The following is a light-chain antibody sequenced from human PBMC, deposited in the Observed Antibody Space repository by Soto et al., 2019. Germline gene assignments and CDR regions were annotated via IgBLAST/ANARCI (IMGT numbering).Light chain of an antibody. CDR1: QSLSSH. CDR2: GVS. CDR3: QQYRDWPRT. Sequence: EIVMTQSPATLSVSPGERVTLSCRASQSLSSHLAWYQQKPGQAPGLLIYGVSTRATGVPSRFSGSASGTEFTLTISSLLSEDFAVYYCQQYRDWPRTFGGGTKVEIK. V-gene: IGKV3-15*01. J-gene: IGKJ4*01.